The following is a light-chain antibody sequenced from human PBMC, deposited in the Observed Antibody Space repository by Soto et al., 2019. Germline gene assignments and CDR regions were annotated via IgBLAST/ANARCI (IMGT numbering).Light chain of an antibody. Sequence: DIQMTQSPSTLSASVGDRVTITCRASQSISSWLAWYQQKPGKAPKLLIYDASSLEGGVPSRFSGSGSGTVFTLTISSLQPDDFATYYCQRYNSYSGTFGQGTKVDIK. CDR2: DAS. V-gene: IGKV1-5*01. J-gene: IGKJ1*01. CDR3: QRYNSYSGT. CDR1: QSISSW.